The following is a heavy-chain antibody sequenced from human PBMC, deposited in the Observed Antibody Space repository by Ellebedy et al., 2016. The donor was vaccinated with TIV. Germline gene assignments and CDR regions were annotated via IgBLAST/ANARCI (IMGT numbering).Heavy chain of an antibody. CDR3: AREEPGTTTFALDY. J-gene: IGHJ4*02. V-gene: IGHV3-7*01. CDR2: IKQDGSEK. Sequence: GESLKISCAGSGFTFSNYWMSWVRQAPGKGLEWVANIKQDGSEKYDVDSVKGRFTISRDNAKNSLYLQMNSLRAEDTAVYYCAREEPGTTTFALDYWGQGTLVTVSS. CDR1: GFTFSNYW. D-gene: IGHD1-7*01.